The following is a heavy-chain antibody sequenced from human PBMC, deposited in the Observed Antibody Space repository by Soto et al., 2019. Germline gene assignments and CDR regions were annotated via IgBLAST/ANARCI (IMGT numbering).Heavy chain of an antibody. D-gene: IGHD3-3*01. CDR1: GYTFTSYA. Sequence: ASVKVSCKASGYTFTSYAMHWVRQAPGQRLEWMGWINAGNGNTKYSQKFQGRVTITRDTSASTAYMELSSLRSEDTAVYYCARSIFGVVMYYYGMDGWGQGPTVTVSS. V-gene: IGHV1-3*01. CDR3: ARSIFGVVMYYYGMDG. CDR2: INAGNGNT. J-gene: IGHJ6*02.